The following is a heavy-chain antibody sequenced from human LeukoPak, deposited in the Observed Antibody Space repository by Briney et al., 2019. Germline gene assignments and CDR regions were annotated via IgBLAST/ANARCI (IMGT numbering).Heavy chain of an antibody. V-gene: IGHV3-74*01. CDR2: INSXGSSA. Sequence: GGSLXXXCAASGFTXXXXXXXWVRQAPGXXXXXXSRINSXGSSAIYAXXXXGXXTMXRDNAKNTLHLQMNSLTXXDTAVYYCARLRSGYSEFDYWGQGTLVTVSS. J-gene: IGHJ4*02. D-gene: IGHD3-22*01. CDR1: GFTXXXXX. CDR3: ARLRSGYSEFDY.